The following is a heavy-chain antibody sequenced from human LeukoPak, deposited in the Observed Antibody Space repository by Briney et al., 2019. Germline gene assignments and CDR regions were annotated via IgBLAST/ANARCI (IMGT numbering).Heavy chain of an antibody. D-gene: IGHD2-21*01. Sequence: PGGSLRLSCAASGFTFSDYYMSLVRQAPGKGLEWVSVIYSGGSTYYADSVKGRFTISRDNSKNTLYLQMNSLRAEDTAVYYCARGVVGFDYWGQGTLVTVSS. J-gene: IGHJ4*02. CDR2: IYSGGST. CDR1: GFTFSDYY. V-gene: IGHV3-53*01. CDR3: ARGVVGFDY.